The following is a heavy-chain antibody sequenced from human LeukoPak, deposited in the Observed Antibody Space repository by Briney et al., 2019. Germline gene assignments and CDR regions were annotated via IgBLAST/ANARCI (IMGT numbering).Heavy chain of an antibody. CDR2: IFASGTT. CDR1: GVSISSYS. V-gene: IGHV4-4*07. Sequence: SETLSLTCTVSGVSISSYSWNWIRQPAGRGLEWIGHIFASGTTSYNPSLKSRVTMSVDTSKNQFSLKLSSVNAADTAVYYCARYFTFDSSGYYYTFDYWGQGTLVTVSS. CDR3: ARYFTFDSSGYYYTFDY. J-gene: IGHJ4*02. D-gene: IGHD3-22*01.